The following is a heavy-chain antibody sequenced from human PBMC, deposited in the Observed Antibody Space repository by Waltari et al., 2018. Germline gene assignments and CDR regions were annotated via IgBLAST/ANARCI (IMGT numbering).Heavy chain of an antibody. Sequence: VPLVQSGAGMKKPGSSVKVSCQASGGTFSSYATSRVRQASGQGLEWMGGTSQISGTANYAQKDQGRVTPTADESTSTAYMELSSLRAEDTAVYDCASNAPTQDCSSTSCYIYYYMDVWVKGTTVTIPS. CDR1: GGTFSSYA. V-gene: IGHV1-69*12. CDR2: TSQISGTA. CDR3: ASNAPTQDCSSTSCYIYYYMDV. J-gene: IGHJ6*03. D-gene: IGHD2-2*02.